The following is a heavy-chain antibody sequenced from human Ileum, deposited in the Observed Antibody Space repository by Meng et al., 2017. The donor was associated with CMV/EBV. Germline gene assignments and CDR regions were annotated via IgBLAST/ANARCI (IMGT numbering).Heavy chain of an antibody. J-gene: IGHJ3*02. CDR3: ASEGPGVPAAINAFDI. Sequence: ASVKVSCKASGYTFTGYDINWVRQATGQGLEWMGWMNPDSGDTGYAQKFQGRVTMTRNTSISTAYMELSSLRAEDTAVYYCASEGPGVPAAINAFDIWGQGTMVTVSS. D-gene: IGHD2-2*01. V-gene: IGHV1-8*01. CDR2: MNPDSGDT. CDR1: GYTFTGYD.